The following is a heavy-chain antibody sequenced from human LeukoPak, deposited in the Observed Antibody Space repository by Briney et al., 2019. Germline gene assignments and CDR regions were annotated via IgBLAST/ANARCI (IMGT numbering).Heavy chain of an antibody. CDR1: GYSISSGYY. J-gene: IGHJ3*02. Sequence: PSETLSLTCTVSGYSISSGYYWGWIRQPPGKGLEWIVSIYHSGSTNYNPSLKSRVTISVDTSKNQFSLKLSSVTAADTAVYYCASLLTGEGAFDIWGQGTMVTVSS. D-gene: IGHD7-27*01. CDR2: IYHSGST. V-gene: IGHV4-38-2*02. CDR3: ASLLTGEGAFDI.